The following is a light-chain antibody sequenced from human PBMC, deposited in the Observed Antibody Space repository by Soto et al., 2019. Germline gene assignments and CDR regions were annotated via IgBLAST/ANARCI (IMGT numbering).Light chain of an antibody. CDR3: QQRSDWTT. V-gene: IGKV3-11*01. Sequence: DTVLTQSPATLSLSPGERATLSCRASQSVHSYLAWYQQKPGQGPRLLIYDASKRATGIPARFSGSGSGTDFTLTISSLEPEDFALYYCQQRSDWTTFGPGTRLEIK. CDR1: QSVHSY. CDR2: DAS. J-gene: IGKJ5*01.